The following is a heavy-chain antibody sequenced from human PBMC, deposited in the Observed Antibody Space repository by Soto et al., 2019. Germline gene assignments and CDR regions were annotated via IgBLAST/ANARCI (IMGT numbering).Heavy chain of an antibody. V-gene: IGHV3-23*01. CDR1: GFNVGAFS. CDR2: ISVSDAFI. D-gene: IGHD1-20*01. Sequence: EVQLLESGGDLVQPGGSLRLSCAASGFNVGAFSVNLVRQAPGKGLEWVSGISVSDAFIYYADSVRGRFSISRDASENILYLQMNSLRVDDTALYYCTRETVAGITGLDYWGPGTLVTVSS. J-gene: IGHJ4*02. CDR3: TRETVAGITGLDY.